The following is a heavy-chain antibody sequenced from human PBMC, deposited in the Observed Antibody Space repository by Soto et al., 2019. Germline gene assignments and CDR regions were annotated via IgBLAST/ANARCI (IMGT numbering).Heavy chain of an antibody. D-gene: IGHD1-26*01. Sequence: GGSLRLSCAASGFTFSSYGMHWVRQAPGKGLEWVAVISYDGSNKYYADSVKGRFTISRDNSKNTLYLQMNSLRAEDTAVYYCASQYIVGATYYYYGMDVWGQGTTVTVSS. CDR3: ASQYIVGATYYYYGMDV. V-gene: IGHV3-30*03. CDR2: ISYDGSNK. CDR1: GFTFSSYG. J-gene: IGHJ6*02.